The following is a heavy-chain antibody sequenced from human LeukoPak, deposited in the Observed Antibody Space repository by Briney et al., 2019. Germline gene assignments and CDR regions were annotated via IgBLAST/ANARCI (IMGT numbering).Heavy chain of an antibody. J-gene: IGHJ5*02. CDR2: IYNSGRT. CDR1: GVSISDYH. Sequence: SETLSLTCTVSGVSISDYHWSWIRQPPGKGLEYIGYIYNSGRTFYNPSLKSRVTISADTSKKQFSLKLTSVIAADTAVYYCARGAGGYRFGPWGQGTLVTVSS. CDR3: ARGAGGYRFGP. D-gene: IGHD1-1*01. V-gene: IGHV4-59*01.